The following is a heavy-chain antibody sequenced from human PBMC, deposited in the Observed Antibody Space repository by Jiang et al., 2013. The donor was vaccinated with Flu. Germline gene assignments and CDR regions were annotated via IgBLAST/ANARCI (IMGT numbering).Heavy chain of an antibody. CDR3: AKGTSYYYDSSGYYDY. CDR1: TFDDYA. D-gene: IGHD3-22*01. Sequence: TFDDYAMHWSGKLQGRAWSGVSGISWNSGSIGYADSVKGRFTISRDNAKNSLYLQMNSLRAEDTALYYCAKGTSYYYDSSGYYDYWGQGTLVTVSS. V-gene: IGHV3-9*01. J-gene: IGHJ4*02. CDR2: ISWNSGSI.